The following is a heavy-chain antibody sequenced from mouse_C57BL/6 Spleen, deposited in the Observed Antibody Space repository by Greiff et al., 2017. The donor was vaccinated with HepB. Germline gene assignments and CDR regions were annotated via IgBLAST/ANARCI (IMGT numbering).Heavy chain of an antibody. CDR3: ARSPGYGREFDY. J-gene: IGHJ2*01. CDR2: IYPGSGST. CDR1: GYTFTSYW. V-gene: IGHV1-55*01. D-gene: IGHD1-1*01. Sequence: QVQLQQSGAELVKPGASVKMSCKASGYTFTSYWITWVKQRPGQGLEWIGDIYPGSGSTNYNEKFKSKATLTVDTSSSTAYMQLSSLTSEDSAVYYCARSPGYGREFDYWGQGTTLTVSS.